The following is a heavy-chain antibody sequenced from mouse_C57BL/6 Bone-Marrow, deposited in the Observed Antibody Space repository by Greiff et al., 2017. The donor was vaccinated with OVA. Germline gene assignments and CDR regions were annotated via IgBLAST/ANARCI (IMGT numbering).Heavy chain of an antibody. CDR3: TRDDSNYEYFDD. V-gene: IGHV1-15*01. Sequence: QVHVKQSGAELVRPGASVTLSCKASGYPFTDYEMHWVKQTPVHGLEWIGAIDPETGGTAYNQKFKGKAILTADKSSSTAYMELRSLTSEDSAVYYCTRDDSNYEYFDDWGQGTTLTVSS. CDR2: IDPETGGT. D-gene: IGHD2-5*01. CDR1: GYPFTDYE. J-gene: IGHJ2*01.